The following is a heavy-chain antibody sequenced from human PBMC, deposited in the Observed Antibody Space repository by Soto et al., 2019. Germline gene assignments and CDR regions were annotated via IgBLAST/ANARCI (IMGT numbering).Heavy chain of an antibody. CDR1: GGSIRSSSYY. J-gene: IGHJ6*02. V-gene: IGHV4-39*01. D-gene: IGHD2-2*01. CDR2: IYYSGST. CDR3: ARQRCSSTSCYLYYYYYGMDV. Sequence: SETLSLTCTVSGGSIRSSSYYWGWIRQPPGKGLEWIGSIYYSGSTYYNPSLKSRVTISVDTSKNQFSLKLSSVTAADTAVYYCARQRCSSTSCYLYYYYYGMDVWGQGTTVTVSS.